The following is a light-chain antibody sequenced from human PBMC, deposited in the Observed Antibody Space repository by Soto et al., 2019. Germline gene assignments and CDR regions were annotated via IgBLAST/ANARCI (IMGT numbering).Light chain of an antibody. CDR2: GAS. CDR1: QSVNAN. V-gene: IGKV3-15*01. CDR3: QQYNTLLWT. Sequence: EVVMTQSPATLSVSPGERATLSCRASQSVNANLAWYQQKPGQAPRILIHGASNRATGIPARFSGSGFGTEFILTISSLQSEDFAVYYCQQYNTLLWTFGQGTKVEI. J-gene: IGKJ1*01.